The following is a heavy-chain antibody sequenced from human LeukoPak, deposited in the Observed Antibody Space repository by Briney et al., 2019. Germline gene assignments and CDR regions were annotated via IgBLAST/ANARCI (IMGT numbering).Heavy chain of an antibody. CDR1: GHIFTGYY. J-gene: IGHJ4*02. V-gene: IGHV1-2*02. Sequence: ASVKVSCKASGHIFTGYYLFWVRQAPGQGLEWMGWINPNGGATRYAQKFQGRVTLTSDTSIRTTYMELSSLTSDDTAVYYCARDERYSDADHHYPDLGYWGQGTLVTVSS. D-gene: IGHD3-16*01. CDR3: ARDERYSDADHHYPDLGY. CDR2: INPNGGAT.